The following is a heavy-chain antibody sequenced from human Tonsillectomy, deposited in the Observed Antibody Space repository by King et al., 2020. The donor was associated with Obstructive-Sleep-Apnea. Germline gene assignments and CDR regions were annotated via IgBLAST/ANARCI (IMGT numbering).Heavy chain of an antibody. D-gene: IGHD6-13*01. CDR2: ISYDGSHK. J-gene: IGHJ6*02. V-gene: IGHV3-30-3*01. CDR3: ARTAVDPYSSSGYYYYYGMDV. CDR1: GFTFSTYA. Sequence: QVQLVESGGGVVQPGRSLRLSCAASGFTFSTYAMHWVRQVPGKGLECVAVISYDGSHKYYADSLKGRFTISRDNSKNTLYLQMNSLRPEDTAVYYCARTAVDPYSSSGYYYYYGMDVWGQGTTVTVSS.